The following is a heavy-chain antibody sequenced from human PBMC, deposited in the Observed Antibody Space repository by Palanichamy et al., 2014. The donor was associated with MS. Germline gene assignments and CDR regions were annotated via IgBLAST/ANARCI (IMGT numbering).Heavy chain of an antibody. J-gene: IGHJ3*02. Sequence: VQLQESGPGLVKPSETLSLTCAVSGYSISSGYYWGWIRQPPGKGLEWIGSIYHSGSTYYNPSLKSRVTISVDTSKNQFSLKLSSVTAADTAVYYCARMVGHAFDIWGQGTMVTVSS. V-gene: IGHV4-38-2*01. CDR3: ARMVGHAFDI. D-gene: IGHD1-26*01. CDR1: GYSISSGYY. CDR2: IYHSGST.